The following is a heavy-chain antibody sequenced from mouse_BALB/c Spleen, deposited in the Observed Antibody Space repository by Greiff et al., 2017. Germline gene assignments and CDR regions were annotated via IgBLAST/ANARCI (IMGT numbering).Heavy chain of an antibody. CDR3: ARDIDYDGRPLFAY. CDR1: GFTFSSYA. V-gene: IGHV5-6-5*01. J-gene: IGHJ3*01. CDR2: ISSGGST. D-gene: IGHD2-4*01. Sequence: EVKLVESGGGLVKPGGSLKLSCAASGFTFSSYAMSWVRQTPEKRLEWVASISSGGSTYYPASVKGRFTISRDNARNILYLQMSSLRSEDTAMYYCARDIDYDGRPLFAYWGQGTLVTVSA.